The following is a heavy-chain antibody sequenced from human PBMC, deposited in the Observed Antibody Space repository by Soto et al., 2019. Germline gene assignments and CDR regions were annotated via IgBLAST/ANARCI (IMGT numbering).Heavy chain of an antibody. CDR2: ISGSGGST. CDR3: AKEDHYYDSSGIKSRY. J-gene: IGHJ4*02. V-gene: IGHV3-23*01. CDR1: GFTFSSLA. Sequence: PGGSLRLSCAASGFTFSSLAMNWVRQAPGKGLEWVSAISGSGGSTYYADSVKGRLTISRDNSKNTLYLQMNSLRAEDTAIYYCAKEDHYYDSSGIKSRYWGQGTLVTVSS. D-gene: IGHD3-22*01.